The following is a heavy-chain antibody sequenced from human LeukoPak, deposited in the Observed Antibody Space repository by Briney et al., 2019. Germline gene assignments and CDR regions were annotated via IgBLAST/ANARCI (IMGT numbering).Heavy chain of an antibody. J-gene: IGHJ4*02. CDR3: ARGHVRLYYFDY. D-gene: IGHD3-10*02. Sequence: PSETLSLTCTVSGYSISSGYYWGWIRQPPGQGLEWIGNIFHSGSTYYNPSLKSRVTISVDTSKNQFSLKLSSVTAADTAVYYCARGHVRLYYFDYWGQGTLVTVSS. CDR2: IFHSGST. V-gene: IGHV4-38-2*02. CDR1: GYSISSGYY.